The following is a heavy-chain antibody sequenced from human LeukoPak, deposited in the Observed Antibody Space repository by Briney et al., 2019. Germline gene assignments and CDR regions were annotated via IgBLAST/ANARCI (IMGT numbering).Heavy chain of an antibody. CDR1: GYTFTSYA. CDR3: AVGFEWLGLFDY. CDR2: INAGNGNT. J-gene: IGHJ4*02. D-gene: IGHD6-19*01. Sequence: ASVKVSCKASGYTFTSYAMHWVRQAPGQRLEWMGWINAGNGNTKYSQKFQGRVTITRDTSASTAYMELSSLRSEDTAVYYCAVGFEWLGLFDYWGQGILVTVSS. V-gene: IGHV1-3*01.